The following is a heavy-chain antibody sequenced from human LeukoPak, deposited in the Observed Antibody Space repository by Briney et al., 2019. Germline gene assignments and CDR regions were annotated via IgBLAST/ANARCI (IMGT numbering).Heavy chain of an antibody. CDR3: AKDPNPLREGY. CDR2: IYHSGTT. CDR1: GGSISSSSYY. J-gene: IGHJ4*02. D-gene: IGHD1-26*01. Sequence: SETLSLTCTVSGGSISSSSYYWGWVRKPPGRGLEWIASIYHSGTTNYNPSLKSRVPISIDTSKNQFSLKLRSVTASDTPVYYCAKDPNPLREGYWGQGNLVPVSS. V-gene: IGHV4-39*02.